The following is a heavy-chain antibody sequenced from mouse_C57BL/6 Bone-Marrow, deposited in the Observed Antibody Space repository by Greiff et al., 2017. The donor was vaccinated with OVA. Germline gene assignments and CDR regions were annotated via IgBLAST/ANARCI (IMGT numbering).Heavy chain of an antibody. V-gene: IGHV3-6*01. CDR2: ISYDGSN. D-gene: IGHD2-5*01. CDR1: GYSITSGYY. J-gene: IGHJ2*01. CDR3: ARDSNYGTLDY. Sequence: DVKLQESGPGLVKPSQSLSLTCSVTGYSITSGYYWNWIRQFPGNQLEWMGYISYDGSNNYNPSLKNRISITRDTSKNQFFLKLNSVTTEDTATDYCARDSNYGTLDYWGQGTTLTVSS.